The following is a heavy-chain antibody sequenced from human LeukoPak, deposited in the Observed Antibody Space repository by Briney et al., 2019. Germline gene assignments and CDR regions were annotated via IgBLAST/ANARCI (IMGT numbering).Heavy chain of an antibody. J-gene: IGHJ4*02. D-gene: IGHD5-18*01. CDR1: GGSIRSYY. CDR3: AGRNSLQLWFNY. V-gene: IGHV4-59*08. Sequence: SETLSLTCTVSGGSIRSYYWSWIRQPPGKGLEWIAYIYYSGSTNYNPSLKSRVTISVDTSKNQFSLKLSSVTAADTAVYYCAGRNSLQLWFNYWGQGTLVTVSS. CDR2: IYYSGST.